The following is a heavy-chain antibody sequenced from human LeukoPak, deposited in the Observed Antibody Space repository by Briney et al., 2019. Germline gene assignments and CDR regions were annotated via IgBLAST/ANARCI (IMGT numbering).Heavy chain of an antibody. Sequence: SETLSLTCDLSGYSLSRAYSWGWFRRPPGRGRGGFGSIYHIGVTYYNPSLKSRVIISLDTPKNQFSLKLRSVTAAGTAMYYCASGEGVTMVRGVPYDYNAMDVWGKGTTVTVSS. V-gene: IGHV4-38-2*01. J-gene: IGHJ6*04. D-gene: IGHD3-10*01. CDR3: ASGEGVTMVRGVPYDYNAMDV. CDR1: GYSLSRAYS. CDR2: IYHIGVT.